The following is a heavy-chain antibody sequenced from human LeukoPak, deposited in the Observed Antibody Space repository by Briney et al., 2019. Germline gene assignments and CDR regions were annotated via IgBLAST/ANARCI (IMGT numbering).Heavy chain of an antibody. CDR2: IYYSGST. CDR1: GGSISSYY. Sequence: SETLALTCNVSGGSISSYYWSWIRQPPGKGLEWIGYIYYSGSTNYNPSLKSRVTISVDTSKNQFSLKLSSVTAADTAVYYCARVGSGYNSLEYYFDYWGQGTLVTVSS. J-gene: IGHJ4*02. D-gene: IGHD5-24*01. V-gene: IGHV4-59*01. CDR3: ARVGSGYNSLEYYFDY.